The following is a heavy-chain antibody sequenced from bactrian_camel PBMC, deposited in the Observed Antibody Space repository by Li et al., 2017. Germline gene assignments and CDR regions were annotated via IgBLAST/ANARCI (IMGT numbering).Heavy chain of an antibody. Sequence: VQLVESGGGSVQPGGSLRLSCVVSGHSRGSNCVGWFRLPPGRAPAEREGIAGLDGRRTGYTDSVKGRFTISRDNAKNTLYLQMNSLKPEDTAMYYCATEGDKTPWRGSWYVPCEFNYWGQGTQVTVS. CDR1: GHSRGSNC. V-gene: IGHV3S32*01. CDR2: IAGLDGRRT. D-gene: IGHD6*01. J-gene: IGHJ4*01. CDR3: ATEGDKTPWRGSWYVPCEFNY.